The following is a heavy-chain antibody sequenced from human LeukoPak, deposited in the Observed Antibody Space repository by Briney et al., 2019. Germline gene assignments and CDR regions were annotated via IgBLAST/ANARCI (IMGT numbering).Heavy chain of an antibody. CDR1: GFTFSSYW. CDR3: AREGYYDSSGYYYEDY. Sequence: GGSLRLSCAASGFTFSSYWMHWVRHAPGKGLVWVSRINSDGSSTSYADSVKGRFTISRDNAKNTLYLQMNSLRAEDTAVYYCAREGYYDSSGYYYEDYWGQGTLVTVSS. D-gene: IGHD3-22*01. V-gene: IGHV3-74*01. CDR2: INSDGSST. J-gene: IGHJ4*02.